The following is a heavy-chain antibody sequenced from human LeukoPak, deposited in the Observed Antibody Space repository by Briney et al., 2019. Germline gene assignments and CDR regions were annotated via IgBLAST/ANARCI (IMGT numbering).Heavy chain of an antibody. V-gene: IGHV4-59*01. CDR1: GGSINNYY. Sequence: SETLSLTCTVSGGSINNYYWSWIRQPPGKGLEWIGYIYYSGSTNYNPSLKSRVTMSVDTSKNQFSLKLSSVTAADTAVYYCARDRGRGYSYADAFDIWGQGTMVTVSS. J-gene: IGHJ3*02. CDR3: ARDRGRGYSYADAFDI. D-gene: IGHD5-18*01. CDR2: IYYSGST.